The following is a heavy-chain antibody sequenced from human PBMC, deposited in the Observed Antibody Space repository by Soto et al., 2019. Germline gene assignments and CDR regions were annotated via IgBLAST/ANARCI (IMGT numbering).Heavy chain of an antibody. CDR1: GYTFSSYY. D-gene: IGHD2-8*01. V-gene: IGHV1-46*01. J-gene: IGHJ5*02. Sequence: QVQLVQSGAEVKKPGASVKVSCKASGYTFSSYYIHWVRQAPGHGPEWMGIINPSVGSTSYAQKFQGRGSMTRDTSTSTDYMELSSLRSEDTAVYYCARGPGAGYCRTGVCWGWFDPWGQGTLVTVSS. CDR3: ARGPGAGYCRTGVCWGWFDP. CDR2: INPSVGST.